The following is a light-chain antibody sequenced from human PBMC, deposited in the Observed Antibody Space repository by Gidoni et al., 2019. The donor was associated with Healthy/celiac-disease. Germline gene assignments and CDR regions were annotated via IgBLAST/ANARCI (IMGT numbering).Light chain of an antibody. CDR3: QSYDSSLSEV. CDR2: GNS. V-gene: IGLV1-40*01. CDR1: SSNIGAGYD. Sequence: QSVLTQPPSASGAPGQRVTISCTGSSSNIGAGYDVHWYQQLPGTAPKLLIYGNSNRPSGVPVRFSGSKSGTSASLAITGLQAEDEADYYCQSYDSSLSEVFGTGTKVTVL. J-gene: IGLJ1*01.